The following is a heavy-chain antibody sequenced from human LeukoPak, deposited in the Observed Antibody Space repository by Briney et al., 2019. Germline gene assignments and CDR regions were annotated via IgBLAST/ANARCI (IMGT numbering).Heavy chain of an antibody. V-gene: IGHV4-4*07. Sequence: PSETLSLTCTVSGGSISNSYWSWIRQPAGKGLEWIGRIYPTDITTYNPSLKSRVTLSVDTSKNQFSLKVNSVTAADAAVYYCARGPGQLTSGCFDSWGQGILVTVSS. J-gene: IGHJ5*01. CDR2: IYPTDIT. CDR1: GGSISNSY. D-gene: IGHD6-13*01. CDR3: ARGPGQLTSGCFDS.